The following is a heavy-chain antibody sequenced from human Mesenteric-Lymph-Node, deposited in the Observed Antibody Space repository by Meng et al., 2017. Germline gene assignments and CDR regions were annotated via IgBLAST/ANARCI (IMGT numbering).Heavy chain of an antibody. CDR3: ATQESRDGHNPY. CDR2: MYHSGTT. D-gene: IGHD5-24*01. V-gene: IGHV4-4*02. Sequence: SGPGLWKPSQTLALTCPVSGGSISSSFWWTWVRQSPGKGLEWIGEMYHSGTTNYNPSLKSRVTISMGKSNNQLSLKLNSVTAADTAVYYCATQESRDGHNPYWGQGTLVTVSS. J-gene: IGHJ4*02. CDR1: GGSISSSFW.